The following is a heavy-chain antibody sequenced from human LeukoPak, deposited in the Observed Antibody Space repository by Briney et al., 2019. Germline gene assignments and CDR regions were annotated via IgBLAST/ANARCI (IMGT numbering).Heavy chain of an antibody. J-gene: IGHJ3*02. CDR3: ASGNGSSWYVGAFDI. CDR1: GYTFTSYG. V-gene: IGHV1-18*01. CDR2: ISAYNGNT. D-gene: IGHD6-13*01. Sequence: GASVKVCCKASGYTFTSYGISWVRQAPGRGLEWMGWISAYNGNTNYAQKLQGRVTMTTDTSTSTAHMELRSLRSDDTAVYYCASGNGSSWYVGAFDIWGQGTMVTVSS.